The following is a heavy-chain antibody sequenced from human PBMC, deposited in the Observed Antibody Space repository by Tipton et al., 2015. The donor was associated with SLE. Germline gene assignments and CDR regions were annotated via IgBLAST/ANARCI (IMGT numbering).Heavy chain of an antibody. D-gene: IGHD3-10*01. Sequence: SLRLSCAASGFTFDDYAMHWVRQAPGKGLEWVSLISWDGGSTYYADSVKGRFTISRDNSKNSLYLQMNSLRAEDTAVYYCARDLRDPSDYWGQGTLVTVSS. V-gene: IGHV3-43D*03. CDR3: ARDLRDPSDY. CDR1: GFTFDDYA. CDR2: ISWDGGST. J-gene: IGHJ4*02.